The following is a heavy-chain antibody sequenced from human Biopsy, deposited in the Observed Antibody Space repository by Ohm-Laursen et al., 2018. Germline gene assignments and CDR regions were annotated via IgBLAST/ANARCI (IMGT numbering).Heavy chain of an antibody. CDR1: GFTFDNYA. CDR3: VRDSTLDC. V-gene: IGHV3-9*01. CDR2: LTWNSANI. Sequence: RSLRLSCSASGFTFDNYAMHWVRQTPGKGLEWVSGLTWNSANIGYADSVKGRFTISRDNARNSLFLEMSSLREEDTGLYHCVRDSTLDCWGQGTLVTVSS. J-gene: IGHJ4*02.